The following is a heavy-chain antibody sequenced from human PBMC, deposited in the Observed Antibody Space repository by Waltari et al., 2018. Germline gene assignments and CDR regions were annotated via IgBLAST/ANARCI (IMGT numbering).Heavy chain of an antibody. J-gene: IGHJ3*02. Sequence: QVQLVESGGGVVQPGRSLRLSCAASGFTFSSYGMHWVRQAPGKGLAWVAVIWYDGMEKYYVDSVKGRFTISRDNAKNSLYLQMNSLRAEDTAVYYCARDYTTTLGYCSGGSCTDAFDIWGQGTMVTVSS. CDR2: IWYDGMEK. V-gene: IGHV3-33*01. CDR3: ARDYTTTLGYCSGGSCTDAFDI. CDR1: GFTFSSYG. D-gene: IGHD2-15*01.